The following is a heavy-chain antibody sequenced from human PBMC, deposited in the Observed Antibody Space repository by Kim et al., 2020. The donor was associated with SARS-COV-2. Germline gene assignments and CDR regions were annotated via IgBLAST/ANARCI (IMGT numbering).Heavy chain of an antibody. Sequence: SETLSLTCAVYGGSFSGYYWSWIRQPPGKGLEWIGEINHSGSTNYNPSLKSRVTISVDTSKNQFSLKLSSVTAADTAVYYCARWDIVVVPAAHAGGMDVWGQGTTVTVSS. CDR3: ARWDIVVVPAAHAGGMDV. V-gene: IGHV4-34*01. J-gene: IGHJ6*02. D-gene: IGHD2-2*01. CDR2: INHSGST. CDR1: GGSFSGYY.